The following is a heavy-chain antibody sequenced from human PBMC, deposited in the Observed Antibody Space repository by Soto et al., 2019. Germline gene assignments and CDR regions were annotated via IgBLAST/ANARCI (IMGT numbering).Heavy chain of an antibody. CDR3: ARHLRGYCSGGSCYSAENGMDV. V-gene: IGHV3-7*01. J-gene: IGHJ6*02. CDR1: GFTFSSYW. CDR2: IKQDGSEK. D-gene: IGHD2-15*01. Sequence: GGSLRLSCAASGFTFSSYWMSWVRQAPGKGLEWVANIKQDGSEKYYVDSVKGRFTISRDNAKNSLYLQMNSLRAEDTAVYYCARHLRGYCSGGSCYSAENGMDVWGQGTTVTVSS.